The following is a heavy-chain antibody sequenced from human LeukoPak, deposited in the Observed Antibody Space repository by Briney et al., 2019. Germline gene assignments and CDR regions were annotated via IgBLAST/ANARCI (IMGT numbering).Heavy chain of an antibody. CDR3: ASPSGCSTSCYVTADKYYFDY. CDR1: GGTFSSYA. D-gene: IGHD2-2*01. V-gene: IGHV1-69*06. J-gene: IGHJ4*02. CDR2: IIPIFGTA. Sequence: SVKVSCKASGGTFSSYAISWVRQAPGQGLEWMGGIIPIFGTANYAQKFQGRVTITADKSTSTAYMELSSLRSEDTAVYYCASPSGCSTSCYVTADKYYFDYWGQGTLVIVSS.